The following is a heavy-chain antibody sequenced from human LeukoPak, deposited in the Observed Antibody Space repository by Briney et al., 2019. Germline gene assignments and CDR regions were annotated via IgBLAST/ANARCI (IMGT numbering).Heavy chain of an antibody. Sequence: SWVXXAPXXGXXXXXXXSGSGGSTYYADSVKGRFTISRDNSKNTLYLQMNSLRAEDTAVYYCAKDCSSTSCYPFDAFDIWGQGTMVTVSS. CDR3: AKDCSSTSCYPFDAFDI. D-gene: IGHD2-2*01. V-gene: IGHV3-23*01. J-gene: IGHJ3*02. CDR2: XSGSGGST.